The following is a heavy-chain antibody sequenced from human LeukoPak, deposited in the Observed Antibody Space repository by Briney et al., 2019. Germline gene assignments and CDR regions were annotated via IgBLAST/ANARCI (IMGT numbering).Heavy chain of an antibody. D-gene: IGHD3-22*01. J-gene: IGHJ4*02. Sequence: GGSLRLSCAASGFSFSNYGMHWVRQAPGKGLEWVALIRYDGSNKYYADSVKGRFTISRDNSKNTLYLQMNSLRAEDTAVYYCAKPVLAGYYDSSGYRGFDYWGQGTLVTVSS. CDR2: IRYDGSNK. CDR1: GFSFSNYG. CDR3: AKPVLAGYYDSSGYRGFDY. V-gene: IGHV3-30*02.